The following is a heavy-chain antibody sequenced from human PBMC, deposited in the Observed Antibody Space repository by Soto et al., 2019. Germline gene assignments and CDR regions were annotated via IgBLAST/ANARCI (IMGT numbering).Heavy chain of an antibody. CDR2: IIPIFGTA. Sequence: QVQLVQSGAEVKKPGSSVKVSCKASGGTFSSYAISWVRQAPGQGLEWMGGIIPIFGTANYAQKFQGRVTITADECTSTAYMELSSLRSEDTAVYYCARDPSGYIGYHIPGYYYGMDVWGQGTTVTVSS. CDR1: GGTFSSYA. V-gene: IGHV1-69*01. CDR3: ARDPSGYIGYHIPGYYYGMDV. D-gene: IGHD5-12*01. J-gene: IGHJ6*02.